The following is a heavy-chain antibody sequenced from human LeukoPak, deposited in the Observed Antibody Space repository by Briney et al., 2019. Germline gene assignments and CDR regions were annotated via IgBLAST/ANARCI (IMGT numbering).Heavy chain of an antibody. CDR3: AKDKCSGGSCYPLNLDY. J-gene: IGHJ4*02. D-gene: IGHD2-15*01. CDR1: GFTFSSYA. V-gene: IGHV3-23*01. CDR2: ISGSGGST. Sequence: PGGSLRLSCAASGFTFSSYAMSWDRQAPGKGLEWVSAISGSGGSTYYADSVKGRFTISRDNSKNTLYLQMNSLRAEDTAVYYCAKDKCSGGSCYPLNLDYWGQGTLVTVSS.